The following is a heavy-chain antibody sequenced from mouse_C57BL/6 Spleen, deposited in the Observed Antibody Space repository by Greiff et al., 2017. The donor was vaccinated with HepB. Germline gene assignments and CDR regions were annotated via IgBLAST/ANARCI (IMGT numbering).Heavy chain of an antibody. Sequence: QVQLQQSGPELVKPGASVKISCKASGYSFTSYYIHWVKQRPGQGLEWIGWIYPGSGNTKYNEKFKGKATLTADTSSSTAYMQLSSLTSEDSAVYYCARRNWDWYFDVWGTGTTVTVSS. J-gene: IGHJ1*03. CDR3: ARRNWDWYFDV. V-gene: IGHV1-66*01. CDR2: IYPGSGNT. CDR1: GYSFTSYY. D-gene: IGHD4-1*01.